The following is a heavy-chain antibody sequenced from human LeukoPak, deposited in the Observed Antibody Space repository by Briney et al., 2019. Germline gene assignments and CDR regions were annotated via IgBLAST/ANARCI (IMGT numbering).Heavy chain of an antibody. V-gene: IGHV3-74*01. CDR1: GFTFSNSW. Sequence: PGGSLRLSCAASGFTFSNSWMHWVRQAPGRRLVWVSRTNTDGTSTNYADSVKGRFTISRDNAKNTLYLQMHTLRAEDTAVYYCARTYNNWYFELWGRGTLVTVSS. CDR2: TNTDGTST. CDR3: ARTYNNWYFEL. D-gene: IGHD3-10*01. J-gene: IGHJ2*01.